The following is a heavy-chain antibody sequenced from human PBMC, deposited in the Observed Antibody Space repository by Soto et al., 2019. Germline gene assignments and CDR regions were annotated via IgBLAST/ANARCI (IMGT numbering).Heavy chain of an antibody. CDR2: IDYSGNT. Sequence: QLHLQESGPGLVKPSETLSLTCTVSAGSVNSPSYHWGWVRQPPGKGLEWNGTIDYSGNTYYSPSLNSRVTISADTPKNQFSLKLTSVTAADTAAYYCARRMNVAGGWFDSWGQGTLVTVSS. V-gene: IGHV4-39*01. CDR1: AGSVNSPSYH. CDR3: ARRMNVAGGWFDS. D-gene: IGHD1-1*01. J-gene: IGHJ5*01.